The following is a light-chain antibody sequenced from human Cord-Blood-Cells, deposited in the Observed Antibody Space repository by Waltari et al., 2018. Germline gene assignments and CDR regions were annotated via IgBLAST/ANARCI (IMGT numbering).Light chain of an antibody. J-gene: IGKJ3*01. Sequence: EIVLTQAPGPLSLSPGERATLPCRASQSVSSSYLACYQQKPGQAPRLLIYGASSRATGIPDRFSGSGSGTDFTLTISRLEPEDFAVYYCQQYGSSPFTFGPGTKVDIK. CDR3: QQYGSSPFT. CDR2: GAS. V-gene: IGKV3-20*01. CDR1: QSVSSSY.